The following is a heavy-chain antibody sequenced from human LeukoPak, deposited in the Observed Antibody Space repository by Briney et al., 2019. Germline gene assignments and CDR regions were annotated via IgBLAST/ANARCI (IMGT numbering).Heavy chain of an antibody. V-gene: IGHV4-34*01. D-gene: IGHD3-10*01. CDR2: INHSGST. CDR3: AREPGSPYYYYYYYMDV. J-gene: IGHJ6*03. Sequence: SETLSLTCAVYGGSFSGYYWSWIRQPPGKGLGWIGEINHSGSTNYNPSLKSRVTISVDTSKIQFSLKLSSVTAADTAVYYCAREPGSPYYYYYYYMDVWGKGTTVTVSS. CDR1: GGSFSGYY.